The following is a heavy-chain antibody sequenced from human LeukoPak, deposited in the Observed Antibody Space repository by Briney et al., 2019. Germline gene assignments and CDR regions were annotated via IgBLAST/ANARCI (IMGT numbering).Heavy chain of an antibody. CDR3: ARGRTFDN. Sequence: SQTLSLTCAVSGGSISSGGYSWSWIRQPPGKGLEWIGNIYDRGSTKYNPSLKSRVTISVDTSKNQFSLRLSSVTAADTAVYYCARGRTFDNWGQGTLVTVSS. J-gene: IGHJ4*02. CDR1: GGSISSGGYS. CDR2: IYDRGST. V-gene: IGHV4-61*08.